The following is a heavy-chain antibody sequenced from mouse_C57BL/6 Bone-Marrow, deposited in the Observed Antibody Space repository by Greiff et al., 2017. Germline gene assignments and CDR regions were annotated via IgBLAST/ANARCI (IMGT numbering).Heavy chain of an antibody. CDR1: GYAFSTYW. D-gene: IGHD1-1*01. CDR3: TFFSYYGSSYWYFDV. V-gene: IGHV1-80*01. Sequence: QVQLKESGAELVKPGASVKISCKVSGYAFSTYWMNWVKQRPGKGLEWIGQIYPGDGDTNYNGKFKGKATLTADKSSSTAYMQLSSLTSEDTAVYYCTFFSYYGSSYWYFDVWGTGTTVTVSS. J-gene: IGHJ1*03. CDR2: IYPGDGDT.